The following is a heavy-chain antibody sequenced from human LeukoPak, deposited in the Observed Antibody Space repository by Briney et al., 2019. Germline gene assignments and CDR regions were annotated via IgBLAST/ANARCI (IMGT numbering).Heavy chain of an antibody. CDR2: TSRSGSDM. Sequence: GGPLRLSCLPPGFTFVTSDMNWVRQAPGKGLDWVSYTSRSGSDMYYAESVKGRFTISRDNAKKSVYLQMNNLRVEDTAVYYCARMGGNLSRWGQGTLVTVSS. CDR1: GFTFVTSD. J-gene: IGHJ4*02. V-gene: IGHV3-48*03. D-gene: IGHD1-26*01. CDR3: ARMGGNLSR.